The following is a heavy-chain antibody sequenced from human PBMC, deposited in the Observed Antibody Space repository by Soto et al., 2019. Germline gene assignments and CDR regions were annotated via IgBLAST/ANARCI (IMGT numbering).Heavy chain of an antibody. J-gene: IGHJ3*02. CDR2: IYYSGST. Sequence: PSGTLSLTCAVSGFSFSSGGYYWSWIRQHPGKGLEWIGYIYYSGSTYYNPSLKSRVTISVDTSKNQFSLKLSSVTAADTAVYYCAREGIVSPAFDIWGQGTMVTVSS. V-gene: IGHV4-31*11. CDR1: GFSFSSGGYY. CDR3: AREGIVSPAFDI. D-gene: IGHD2-21*01.